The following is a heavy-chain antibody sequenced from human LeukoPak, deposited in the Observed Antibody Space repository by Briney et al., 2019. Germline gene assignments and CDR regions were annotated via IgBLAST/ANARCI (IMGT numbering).Heavy chain of an antibody. CDR2: ISSSGSTI. Sequence: GGSLRLSWATSGFTFSVYYTSWLRHAPGKGVEWVSYISSSGSTIYYADSVKGRFTISRDNAKNSLYLQMNSLRAEDTAVYYCARVDYSSGWTPLDYWGQGTLVTVSS. V-gene: IGHV3-11*04. CDR3: ARVDYSSGWTPLDY. CDR1: GFTFSVYY. J-gene: IGHJ4*02. D-gene: IGHD6-19*01.